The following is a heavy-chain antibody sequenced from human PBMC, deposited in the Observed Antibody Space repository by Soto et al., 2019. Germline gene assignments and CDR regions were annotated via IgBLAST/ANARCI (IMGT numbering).Heavy chain of an antibody. V-gene: IGHV3-33*01. CDR3: ARGPEAIFGVVHLGFDP. D-gene: IGHD3-3*01. CDR2: IWYDGSNK. J-gene: IGHJ5*02. Sequence: QVQLVESGGGVVQPGRSLRLSCAASGFTFSSYGMHWVRQAPGKGLEWVAVIWYDGSNKYYADSVKGRFTISRDNSKNTLYLQMNSLRAEDTAVYYCARGPEAIFGVVHLGFDPWGQGTLVTVSS. CDR1: GFTFSSYG.